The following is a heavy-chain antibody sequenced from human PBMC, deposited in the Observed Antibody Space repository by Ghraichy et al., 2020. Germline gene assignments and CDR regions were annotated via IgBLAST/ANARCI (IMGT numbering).Heavy chain of an antibody. J-gene: IGHJ3*02. CDR3: AGQTLFCGTDCYHVAFDI. Sequence: GGSLRLSCAASGLTFGTYEMNWVCQAPGKGLEWVSYISRDSFRKNYADSGKGRFTISRDNAKNSLYHQMNSLRAEDTVLYYCAGQTLFCGTDCYHVAFDILSHGTIVTVSS. D-gene: IGHD2-21*01. V-gene: IGHV3-48*03. CDR1: GLTFGTYE. CDR2: ISRDSFRK.